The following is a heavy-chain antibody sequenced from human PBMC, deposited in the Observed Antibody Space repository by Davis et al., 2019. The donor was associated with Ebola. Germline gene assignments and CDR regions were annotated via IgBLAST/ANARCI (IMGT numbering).Heavy chain of an antibody. V-gene: IGHV3-11*01. CDR2: ISNRDGTI. D-gene: IGHD1-26*01. CDR3: ASGTYGLGEY. J-gene: IGHJ4*02. CDR1: GFTFSDYY. Sequence: GGSLRLSCAASGFTFSDYYMSWIRQAPGKGLEWLSYISNRDGTIFYADSVKGRFTISRDNSKSTLFLQMNSLRADDTGVYYCASGTYGLGEYWGQGTLVTVSS.